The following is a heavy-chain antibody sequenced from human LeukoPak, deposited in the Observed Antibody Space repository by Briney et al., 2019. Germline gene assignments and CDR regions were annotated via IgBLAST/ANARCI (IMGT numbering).Heavy chain of an antibody. Sequence: SETLSLTCTVSGASMSSFYWTWIRQPSGKGLEWIGNIFNSGTTNYNPSLKSRVTISLDMSKKQFSLKLSSVTAADTAVYYCARDWRSGYSYGSMGAFDIWGQGTMVTVSS. CDR1: GASMSSFY. D-gene: IGHD5-18*01. CDR2: IFNSGTT. J-gene: IGHJ3*02. V-gene: IGHV4-59*12. CDR3: ARDWRSGYSYGSMGAFDI.